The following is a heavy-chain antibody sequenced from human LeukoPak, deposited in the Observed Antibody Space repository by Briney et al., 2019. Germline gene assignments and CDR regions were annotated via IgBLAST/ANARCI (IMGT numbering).Heavy chain of an antibody. V-gene: IGHV3-30*03. CDR1: GFTFSSHG. Sequence: GGSLRLSCAASGFTFSSHGMHWVRQAPGKGLEWVAVISPDGSNKYYVDSVKGRFTISRDNSKNTLYVQMNSLRAEDTAVYFCARGYDSNLDYYYYMDVWGKGTTVTVSS. CDR2: ISPDGSNK. J-gene: IGHJ6*03. CDR3: ARGYDSNLDYYYYMDV. D-gene: IGHD3-16*01.